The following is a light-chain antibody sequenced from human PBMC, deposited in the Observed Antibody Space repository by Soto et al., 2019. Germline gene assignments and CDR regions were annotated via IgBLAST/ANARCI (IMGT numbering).Light chain of an antibody. CDR1: SGDIGTYNL. J-gene: IGLJ2*01. Sequence: QSVLTQPASVSGSPGQSITISCTGTSGDIGTYNLVSWYQQHPGRAPKLIIFEVNKRPSGVSNRFSASKSGNTASLAISGIQTDDEAEYHCCSYAGGSTVLCGGGTKLTVL. CDR2: EVN. V-gene: IGLV2-23*02. CDR3: CSYAGGSTVL.